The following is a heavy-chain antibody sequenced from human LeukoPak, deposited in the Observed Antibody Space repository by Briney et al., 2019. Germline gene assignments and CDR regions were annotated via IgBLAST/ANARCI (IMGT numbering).Heavy chain of an antibody. CDR1: GYTFTSYY. CDR3: ARAGVQWLATLYYFDY. Sequence: GASVKVSCKASGYTFTSYYMHWVRPAPGQGLEWMGIINPSGGSTSYAQKFQGRVTMTRDTSTSTVYMELSSLRSEDTAVYYCARAGVQWLATLYYFDYWGQGTLVTVSS. D-gene: IGHD6-19*01. J-gene: IGHJ4*02. V-gene: IGHV1-46*01. CDR2: INPSGGST.